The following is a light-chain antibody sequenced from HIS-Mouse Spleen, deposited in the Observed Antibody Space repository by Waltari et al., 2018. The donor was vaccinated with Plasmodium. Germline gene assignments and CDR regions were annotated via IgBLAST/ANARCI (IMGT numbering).Light chain of an antibody. CDR1: QSISSY. V-gene: IGKV1-39*01. CDR3: QQGYSTWT. J-gene: IGKJ1*01. Sequence: DIQMTQSPSSLSASVGDRVTITCRASQSISSYLNWYQQKPGKAPKLLIYAASSLQSGVPSRFSGSGSGTDFTLTISSLQPEDVANYCWQQGYSTWTFGQGTKVEIK. CDR2: AAS.